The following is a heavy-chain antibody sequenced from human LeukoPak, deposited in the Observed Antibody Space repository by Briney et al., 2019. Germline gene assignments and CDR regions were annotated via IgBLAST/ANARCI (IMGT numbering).Heavy chain of an antibody. CDR1: GYTFSDYN. Sequence: GASVKVSCKTSGYTFSDYNIHWVRQAPGQGLEWMGWMLPRTGATNYAQKFQGRVTMTGDTSINTAYMELTGLTFDDTASYFCATGRGRSWFDPWGRGTLVTVPS. CDR3: ATGRGRSWFDP. V-gene: IGHV1-2*02. J-gene: IGHJ5*02. D-gene: IGHD1-26*01. CDR2: MLPRTGAT.